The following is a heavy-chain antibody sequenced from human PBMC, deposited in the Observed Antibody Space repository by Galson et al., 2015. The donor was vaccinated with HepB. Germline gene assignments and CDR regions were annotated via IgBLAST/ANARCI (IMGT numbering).Heavy chain of an antibody. D-gene: IGHD2-2*02. CDR3: AGEGPIVVVPAAIRRPYYYYYYYMDV. CDR2: IIPIFGTA. V-gene: IGHV1-69*13. J-gene: IGHJ6*03. Sequence: SVKVSCKASGGTFSSYAISWVRQAPGQGLEWMGGIIPIFGTANYAQKFQGRVTITADESTSTAYMELSSLRSEDTAVYYCAGEGPIVVVPAAIRRPYYYYYYYMDVWGKGTTVTVSS. CDR1: GGTFSSYA.